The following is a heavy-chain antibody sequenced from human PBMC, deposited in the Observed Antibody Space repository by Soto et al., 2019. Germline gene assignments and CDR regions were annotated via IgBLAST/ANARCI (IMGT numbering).Heavy chain of an antibody. V-gene: IGHV3-30*04. Sequence: GGSLRLSCAASGFTFSSYAMHWVRQAPGKGLEWVAVISDDGSNKYYADSVKGRFTISRDNSKNTLYLQMNSLRAEDSAVYYCAREAGNDYCYYGMDAWGQGTTVTVSS. CDR1: GFTFSSYA. D-gene: IGHD1-1*01. J-gene: IGHJ6*02. CDR2: ISDDGSNK. CDR3: AREAGNDYCYYGMDA.